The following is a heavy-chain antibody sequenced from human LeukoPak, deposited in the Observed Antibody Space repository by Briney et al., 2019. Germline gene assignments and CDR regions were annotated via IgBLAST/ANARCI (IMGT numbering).Heavy chain of an antibody. CDR1: GFTFSSYA. Sequence: QPGGSLRLSCAASGFTFSSYAMSWVRQAPGKGLEWVSAISGSGGSTYYADSVKGRFTISRDNSKNTLCLQMNSLRAEDTAVYYCAKDSGVLEWLSYFDYWGQGTLVTVSS. D-gene: IGHD3-3*01. J-gene: IGHJ4*02. CDR3: AKDSGVLEWLSYFDY. CDR2: ISGSGGST. V-gene: IGHV3-23*01.